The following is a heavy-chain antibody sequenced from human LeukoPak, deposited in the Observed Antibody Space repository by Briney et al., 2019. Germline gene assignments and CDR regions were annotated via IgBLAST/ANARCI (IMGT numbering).Heavy chain of an antibody. V-gene: IGHV3-48*02. CDR1: GFTFSSYS. J-gene: IGHJ4*02. CDR3: AREMNFDY. Sequence: GGSLRLSCAASGFTFSSYSMNWVRQAPGKGLEWLSYISSSSSSTIYYADSVKGRFTISRDNAKNSLYLQMNSLRDEDTAVYYCAREMNFDYWGQGTLVTVSS. CDR2: ISSSSSSTI.